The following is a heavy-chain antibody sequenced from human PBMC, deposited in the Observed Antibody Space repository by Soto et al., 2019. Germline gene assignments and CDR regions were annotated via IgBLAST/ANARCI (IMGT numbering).Heavy chain of an antibody. J-gene: IGHJ4*02. D-gene: IGHD1-1*01. CDR2: INAGNGNT. CDR1: GYTFTTYA. Sequence: QVQLAQSGAEVKKPGASVKVSCKASGYTFTTYAMHWVRQAPGQRLEWMGWINAGNGNTKYSQKFQGRVTFTSDTSARIAYMELSSLRSEDTSVYYCARRGALTGTVFDYWGQGTLVTVSS. CDR3: ARRGALTGTVFDY. V-gene: IGHV1-3*01.